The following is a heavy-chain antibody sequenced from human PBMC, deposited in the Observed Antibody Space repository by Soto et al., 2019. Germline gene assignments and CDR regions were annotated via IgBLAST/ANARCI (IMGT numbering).Heavy chain of an antibody. D-gene: IGHD3-22*01. CDR3: ASHYYDSRVGYYGMDV. Sequence: PGGSLRLSCTASGFTFSSYSMNWVRQAPGKGLEWVSSISSSSSYIYYADSVKGRFTISRDNAKNSLYLQMNSLRAEDTAVYYCASHYYDSRVGYYGMDVWGQGTTVTVSS. CDR1: GFTFSSYS. J-gene: IGHJ6*02. V-gene: IGHV3-21*01. CDR2: ISSSSSYI.